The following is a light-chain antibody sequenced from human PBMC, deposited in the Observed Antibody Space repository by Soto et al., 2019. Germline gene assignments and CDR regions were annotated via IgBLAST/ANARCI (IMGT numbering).Light chain of an antibody. CDR3: QQYGSSPIT. J-gene: IGKJ5*01. CDR1: QSVSSR. CDR2: GAS. V-gene: IGKV3-20*01. Sequence: EIVLTQCPGTLSLSPWERATLSCRASQSVSSRLAWYQQKPGQAPRLLISGASSRATGIPGRFSGSGSATDFTLTISRLEPEDFALYYCQQYGSSPITFGQGTRLEIK.